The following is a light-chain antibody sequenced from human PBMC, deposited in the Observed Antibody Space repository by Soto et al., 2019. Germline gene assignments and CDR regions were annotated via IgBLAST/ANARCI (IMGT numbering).Light chain of an antibody. V-gene: IGKV3-15*01. CDR2: GAS. J-gene: IGKJ1*01. CDR3: QHYGYPQWT. Sequence: EIVMTQSPATLSMSPGETATLSCRASQSVTSNLAWYQQKPGQAPRLLIYGASTRATGIPARFSGSGSGTEFTLTISGLQSEDFAVYYCQHYGYPQWTFGQGTK. CDR1: QSVTSN.